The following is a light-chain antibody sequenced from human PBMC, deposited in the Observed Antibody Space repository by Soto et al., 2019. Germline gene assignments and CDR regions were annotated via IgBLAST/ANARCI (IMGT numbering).Light chain of an antibody. CDR1: SSDVGGYTY. V-gene: IGLV2-11*01. J-gene: IGLJ1*01. Sequence: QSVLTQPRSVSGSPGQSVTISCTGTSSDVGGYTYVSWYQQHPGKAPKLIIYDVTERPSGVPARFSGSKSGNTASLTISGLQAEDEAEYYCCSYAGSYTYVFGTGTKGTVL. CDR3: CSYAGSYTYV. CDR2: DVT.